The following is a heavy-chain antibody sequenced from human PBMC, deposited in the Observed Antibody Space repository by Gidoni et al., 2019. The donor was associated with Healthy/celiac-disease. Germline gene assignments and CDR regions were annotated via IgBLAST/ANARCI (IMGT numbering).Heavy chain of an antibody. Sequence: EVQLVESGGGLVKTGRSLRLSCTASGFTFGDYDMSWFRQAPGKGLEWVGFIRSKAYGGTTEYAASVKGRFTISRDDSKSIAYLQMNSLKTEDTAVYYCTRERYSSGWYVGDAFDIWGQGTMVTVSS. J-gene: IGHJ3*02. CDR3: TRERYSSGWYVGDAFDI. V-gene: IGHV3-49*05. D-gene: IGHD6-19*01. CDR1: GFTFGDYD. CDR2: IRSKAYGGTT.